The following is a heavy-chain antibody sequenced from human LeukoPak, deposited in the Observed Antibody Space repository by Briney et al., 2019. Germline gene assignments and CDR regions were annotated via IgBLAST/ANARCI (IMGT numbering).Heavy chain of an antibody. J-gene: IGHJ5*02. Sequence: QTGGSLRLSCAASGFTFSSYGMHWVRQAPGKGLEWVAFIRYDGSNKYYADSVKGRFTISRDNSKNTLYLQMNGLRADDTAVYYCARVVTAAWDWFDPWGQGTLVTVSS. CDR2: IRYDGSNK. CDR3: ARVVTAAWDWFDP. D-gene: IGHD2-2*01. CDR1: GFTFSSYG. V-gene: IGHV3-30*02.